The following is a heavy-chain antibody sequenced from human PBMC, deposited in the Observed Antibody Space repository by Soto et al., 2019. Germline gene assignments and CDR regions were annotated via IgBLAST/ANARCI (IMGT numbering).Heavy chain of an antibody. J-gene: IGHJ5*02. CDR2: IIPIFGTA. CDR1: GGTFSSYA. Sequence: QVQLVQSGAEVKKPGSSVKVSCKASGGTFSSYAITWVRQAPGQGLEWMGGIIPIFGTANYAKKFQGRVTITADESTSTAYMELSSLRSEDTAVYDCARDRGPSSGYYPYWFDPWGQGTLVTVSS. CDR3: ARDRGPSSGYYPYWFDP. D-gene: IGHD3-22*01. V-gene: IGHV1-69*12.